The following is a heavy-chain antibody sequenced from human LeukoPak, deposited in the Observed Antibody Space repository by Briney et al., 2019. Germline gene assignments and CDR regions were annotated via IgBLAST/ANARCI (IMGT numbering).Heavy chain of an antibody. D-gene: IGHD5-12*01. V-gene: IGHV3-23*01. CDR3: VKGGYSGYEYAFDI. CDR1: GFTFSSYD. J-gene: IGHJ3*02. CDR2: ISDSGGST. Sequence: GGSLRLSCAASGFTFSSYDMSWVRQAPGKGLEWVTSISDSGGSTSNADSVKGRFTISRDNSKNTLYLQMNSLRAEDTAVYYCVKGGYSGYEYAFDIWGQGTMVTVSS.